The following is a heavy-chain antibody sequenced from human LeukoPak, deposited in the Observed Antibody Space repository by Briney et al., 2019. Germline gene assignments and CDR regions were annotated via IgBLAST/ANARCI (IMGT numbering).Heavy chain of an antibody. V-gene: IGHV1-18*04. CDR3: ARDRLGGGSYHDY. CDR1: GYTLSNHA. J-gene: IGHJ4*02. D-gene: IGHD1-26*01. CDR2: ISADNGNT. Sequence: ASVKVSCKGSGYTLSNHAFSWVRQAPGQGLEWMGWISADNGNTNHAQKFQGRVTMTRDTSTSTVYMELSSLRSEDTAVYYCARDRLGGGSYHDYWGQGTLVTVSS.